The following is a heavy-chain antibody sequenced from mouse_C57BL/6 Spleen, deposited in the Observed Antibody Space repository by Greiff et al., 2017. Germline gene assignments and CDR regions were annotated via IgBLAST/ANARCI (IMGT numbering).Heavy chain of an antibody. V-gene: IGHV1-47*01. J-gene: IGHJ2*01. CDR1: GYTFTTYP. D-gene: IGHD2-10*02. Sequence: VKLVESGAELVKPGASVKMSCKASGYTFTTYPIEWMKQNHGKSLAWIGNFHPYNDDTKYNEKFKGKATLTVEKSSSTVYLELSRLTSDDSAVYYCARPGYGNYVGYFDYWGQGTTRTVSS. CDR2: FHPYNDDT. CDR3: ARPGYGNYVGYFDY.